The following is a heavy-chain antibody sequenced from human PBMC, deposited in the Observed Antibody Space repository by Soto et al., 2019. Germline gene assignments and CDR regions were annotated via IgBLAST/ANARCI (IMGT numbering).Heavy chain of an antibody. CDR3: ARHRPQGDGIKKVFDY. V-gene: IGHV4-39*01. D-gene: IGHD3-16*01. CDR2: IYYTGNT. J-gene: IGHJ4*02. Sequence: SETLSLTCTVSGASISSADYSWGWIRQPPGKGLEYIGSIYYTGNTYYNSSLMSRVTISLDTSKNQFSLQLTSVTAADTAVYYCARHRPQGDGIKKVFDYCGQGTLVT. CDR1: GASISSADYS.